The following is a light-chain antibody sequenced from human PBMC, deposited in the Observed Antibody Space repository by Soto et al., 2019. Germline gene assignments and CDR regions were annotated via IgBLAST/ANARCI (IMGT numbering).Light chain of an antibody. V-gene: IGKV1-39*01. CDR2: AAS. J-gene: IGKJ1*01. CDR1: HSISRF. Sequence: DIQMTQSPSSLSASVGDRVTITCRASHSISRFLNWYQQKPGKAPKLLIYAASGLQSGDPSRFSGSGAGTEFTLTIIRLQSEDFATYYCQQTYSTPKTFGRGTKVEI. CDR3: QQTYSTPKT.